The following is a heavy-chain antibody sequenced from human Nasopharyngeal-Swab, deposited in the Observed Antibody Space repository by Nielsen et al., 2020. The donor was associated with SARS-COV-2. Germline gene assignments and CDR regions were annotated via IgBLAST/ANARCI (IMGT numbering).Heavy chain of an antibody. CDR1: GGSISSYY. CDR3: ARLSPISGSYYFDY. V-gene: IGHV4-59*08. J-gene: IGHJ4*02. D-gene: IGHD1-26*01. Sequence: ETLSLTCTVSGGSISSYYWSWIRQPPGKGLEWIGYIYYSGSTNYNPSLKSRVTISVDTSKNQFSLKLSSVTAADTAVYYCARLSPISGSYYFDYWGQGTLVTVSS. CDR2: IYYSGST.